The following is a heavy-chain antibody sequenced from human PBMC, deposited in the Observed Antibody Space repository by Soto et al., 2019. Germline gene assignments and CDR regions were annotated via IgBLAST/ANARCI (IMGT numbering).Heavy chain of an antibody. D-gene: IGHD6-19*01. CDR1: GGSISRSSYF. Sequence: ETRSLTCTVSGGSISRSSYFWGCIRQPPWMGLEWIGSVSYDGSTYYNPSLKSRVTISLDTSKNQFSLKLSSVTAADTAVYYCARPTGIAVAGATFDYRGQGTLVIVSS. V-gene: IGHV4-39*01. CDR3: ARPTGIAVAGATFDY. CDR2: VSYDGST. J-gene: IGHJ4*02.